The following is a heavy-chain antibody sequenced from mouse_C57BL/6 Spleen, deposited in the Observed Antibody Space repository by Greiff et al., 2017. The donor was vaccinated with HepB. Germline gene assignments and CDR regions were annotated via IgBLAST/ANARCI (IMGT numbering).Heavy chain of an antibody. V-gene: IGHV1-5*01. J-gene: IGHJ1*03. D-gene: IGHD2-5*01. CDR3: TRGLYSNYEYFDV. Sequence: EVQLQQSGTVLARPGASVKMSCKTSGYTFTSYWMHWVKQRPGQGLEWIGAIYPGNSDTSYNQKFKGKAKLTAVTSASTAYMELSSLTNEDSAVYYCTRGLYSNYEYFDVWGTGTTVTVSS. CDR1: GYTFTSYW. CDR2: IYPGNSDT.